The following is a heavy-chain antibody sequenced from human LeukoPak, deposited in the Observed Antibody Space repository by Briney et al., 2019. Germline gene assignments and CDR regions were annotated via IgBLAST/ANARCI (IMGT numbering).Heavy chain of an antibody. V-gene: IGHV3-11*01. J-gene: IGHJ5*02. D-gene: IGHD6-13*01. CDR3: ARAGIAAAENWFDP. CDR1: GFTFSDYD. CDR2: ISSSGSTI. Sequence: GGSLRLSCAASGFTFSDYDMSWIRQAPGKGLEWVSYISSSGSTIYYAGSVKGRFTISRDNAKNSLYLQMNSLRAEDTAVYYCARAGIAAAENWFDPWGQGTLVTVSS.